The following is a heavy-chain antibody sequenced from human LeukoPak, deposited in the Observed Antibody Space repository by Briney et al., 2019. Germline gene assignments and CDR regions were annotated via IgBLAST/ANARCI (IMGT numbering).Heavy chain of an antibody. J-gene: IGHJ6*02. CDR1: GFTVSSNY. CDR3: ARASAMDV. CDR2: IYSGGST. Sequence: GGSLRLSCAASGFTVSSNYMTWVRQAPGKGLECVSLIYSGGSTYYADSVKGRFTISRDNSKNTLYLQVNSLRAEDTAAYYCARASAMDVWGQGATVTVSS. V-gene: IGHV3-66*02.